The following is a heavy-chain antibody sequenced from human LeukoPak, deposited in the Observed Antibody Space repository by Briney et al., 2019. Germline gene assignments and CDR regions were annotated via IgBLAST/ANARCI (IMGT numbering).Heavy chain of an antibody. CDR2: INPSGGST. D-gene: IGHD5-18*01. CDR1: GYTFTSYY. V-gene: IGHV1-46*01. Sequence: ASVKVSCKASGYTFTSYYMHWVRQAPGQGLEWMGIINPSGGSTSYAQKFQGRVTMTRDMSTSTVYMELSSLRSEDTAVYYCARAGDGYSYGPAEKNYYYYYYMDVWGKGTTVTISS. CDR3: ARAGDGYSYGPAEKNYYYYYYMDV. J-gene: IGHJ6*03.